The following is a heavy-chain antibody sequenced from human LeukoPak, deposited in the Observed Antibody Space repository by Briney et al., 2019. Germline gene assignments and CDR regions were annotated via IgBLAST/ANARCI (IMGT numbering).Heavy chain of an antibody. CDR2: IKQDGSEK. V-gene: IGHV3-7*01. Sequence: GGSLRLSCAASGFTFSSYWMSWVRQAPGKGLEWVANIKQDGSEKYYVDSVKGRFTISRDNAKNSLYLQMNSLRAEDTAVYYCARDGDYHGSGSYRDTPFDYWGQGTLVTVSS. CDR3: ARDGDYHGSGSYRDTPFDY. D-gene: IGHD3-10*01. J-gene: IGHJ4*02. CDR1: GFTFSSYW.